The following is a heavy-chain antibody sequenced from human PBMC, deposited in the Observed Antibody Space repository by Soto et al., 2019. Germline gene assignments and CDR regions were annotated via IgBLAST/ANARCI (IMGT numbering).Heavy chain of an antibody. Sequence: QVQLVQSGAEVKKPGSSVKVSCKASGGTFSSYAISWVRQAPGQGLEWMGGIIPIFGTANYAQKFQGRVTITXXEXTXTAYMELSSLRSEDTAVYYCARDGPLKEVGATTGDYWGQETLVTVSS. V-gene: IGHV1-69*05. CDR3: ARDGPLKEVGATTGDY. D-gene: IGHD1-26*01. CDR1: GGTFSSYA. CDR2: IIPIFGTA. J-gene: IGHJ4*02.